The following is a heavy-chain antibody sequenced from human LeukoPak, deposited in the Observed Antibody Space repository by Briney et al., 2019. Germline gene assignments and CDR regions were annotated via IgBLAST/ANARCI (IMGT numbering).Heavy chain of an antibody. D-gene: IGHD3-22*01. CDR2: FDPEDGET. Sequence: GASVKVSRKVSGYTLTELSMHWVRQAPGKGLEWMGGFDPEDGETIYAQKFQGRVTMTEDTSTDTAYMELSSLRSEDTAVYYCATDRWTDDSSGYYYGVFDYWGQGTLVTVSS. CDR3: ATDRWTDDSSGYYYGVFDY. J-gene: IGHJ4*02. CDR1: GYTLTELS. V-gene: IGHV1-24*01.